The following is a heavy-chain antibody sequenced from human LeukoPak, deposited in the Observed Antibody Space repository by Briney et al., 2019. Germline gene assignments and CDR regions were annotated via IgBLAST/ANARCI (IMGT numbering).Heavy chain of an antibody. J-gene: IGHJ4*02. CDR3: ARDRYSGVADY. Sequence: PGRSLRLSCAASGFTFSSYGMHWGRQAPGKGLEWVAVIWYDGSNEYYADSVKGRFTISRDNSKNTLYLQMNSLRAEDTAVYYCARDRYSGVADYWGQGTLVTVSS. V-gene: IGHV3-33*01. CDR1: GFTFSSYG. D-gene: IGHD1-26*01. CDR2: IWYDGSNE.